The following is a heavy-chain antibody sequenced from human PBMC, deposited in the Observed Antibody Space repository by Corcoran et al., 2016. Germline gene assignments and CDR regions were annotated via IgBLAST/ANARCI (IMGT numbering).Heavy chain of an antibody. CDR3: ARIDHGMDD. J-gene: IGHJ6*02. CDR1: GFSLSTVAMR. V-gene: IGHV2-70*04. Sequence: QVTLRESGPALAKPTQTLTLTCTFSGFSLSTVAMRVSWVRQPPGKALEWLARIDWADKKFYSTSLRTRLTVSKDTSKNQVVLIMTNLDPIDTGTYYSARIDHGMDDWGQGTTVTVSS. CDR2: IDWADKK.